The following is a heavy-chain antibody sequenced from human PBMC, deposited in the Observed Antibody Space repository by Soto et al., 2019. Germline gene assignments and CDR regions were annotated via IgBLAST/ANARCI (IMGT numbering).Heavy chain of an antibody. D-gene: IGHD3-9*01. CDR1: GGSISSYY. J-gene: IGHJ4*02. CDR3: ARDSSRYFVWLYYFDC. V-gene: IGHV4-59*01. CDR2: IYYSGST. Sequence: PSETLSLTCTVSGGSISSYYWSWIRQPPGKGLEWIGYIYYSGSTNYNPSLKSRVTISVDTSKNQFSLKLSSVTAADTAVYYCARDSSRYFVWLYYFDCWGQGTLVTVSS.